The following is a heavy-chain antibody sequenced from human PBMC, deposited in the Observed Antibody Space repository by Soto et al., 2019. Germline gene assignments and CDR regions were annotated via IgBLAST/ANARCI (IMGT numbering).Heavy chain of an antibody. Sequence: QVQLVESGGGVVQPGRSLRLSCAASGFTFSSYGMQWVRQAPGKGLEWVAVISYDGSNKYYADSVKGRFTISRDNSKNTLYLQTNSLRAEDTAVYYCAKVFHPGPLVGATHFDYWGQGTLVTVSS. V-gene: IGHV3-30*18. CDR2: ISYDGSNK. J-gene: IGHJ4*02. CDR3: AKVFHPGPLVGATHFDY. D-gene: IGHD1-26*01. CDR1: GFTFSSYG.